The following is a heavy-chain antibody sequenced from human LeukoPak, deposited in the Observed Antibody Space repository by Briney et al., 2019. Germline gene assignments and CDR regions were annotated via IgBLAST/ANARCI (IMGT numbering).Heavy chain of an antibody. V-gene: IGHV3-13*04. J-gene: IGHJ6*02. Sequence: GGSLRLSCAASGFAFNRCDMHWVRQTTVEGLEWVSAIDTAGGTYYPDSVKGRFTISRENAKNSVYLQMNSLRAGDTAVYYCARGSYCSGGTCSPGPYYYGMDVWGQGTTVTVSS. D-gene: IGHD2-15*01. CDR1: GFAFNRCD. CDR2: IDTAGGT. CDR3: ARGSYCSGGTCSPGPYYYGMDV.